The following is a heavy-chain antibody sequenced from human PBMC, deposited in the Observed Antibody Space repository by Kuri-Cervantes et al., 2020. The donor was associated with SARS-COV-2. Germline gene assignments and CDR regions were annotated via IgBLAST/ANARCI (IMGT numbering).Heavy chain of an antibody. Sequence: ASVKVSCKASGYTFTGYYMHWVRQAPGQGLEWMGWINPNSGGTNYAQKFQGRVTMTRDTSISTAYMELSRLRSDDTAVYYCARIGYGGSYFGFDYLGQGTLVTVSS. D-gene: IGHD1-26*01. J-gene: IGHJ4*02. CDR2: INPNSGGT. CDR3: ARIGYGGSYFGFDY. CDR1: GYTFTGYY. V-gene: IGHV1-2*02.